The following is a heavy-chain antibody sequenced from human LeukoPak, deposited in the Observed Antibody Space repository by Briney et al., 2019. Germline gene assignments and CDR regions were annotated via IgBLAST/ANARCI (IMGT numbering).Heavy chain of an antibody. CDR1: GDSISGFY. Sequence: KPSETLSLTCTVPGDSISGFYWSWLRQAAGKGLEWVGHIYTSGSTNYNPSLKSRVTMSVDMSKNQFSLKLRSVTAADTAVYYCARDVVAARGSFDYWGQGTLVTVSS. CDR2: IYTSGST. CDR3: ARDVVAARGSFDY. J-gene: IGHJ4*02. D-gene: IGHD2-2*01. V-gene: IGHV4-4*07.